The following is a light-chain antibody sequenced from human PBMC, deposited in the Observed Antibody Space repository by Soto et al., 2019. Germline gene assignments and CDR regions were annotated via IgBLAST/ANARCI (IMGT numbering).Light chain of an antibody. CDR1: QSISSW. CDR3: QQYNSYPFT. Sequence: DIQMTQSPSTLSASVGDRVTITCRASQSISSWLAWYQQKPGKAPKLLIYKASSLESGVPSRFSGSGSGTDFTLTISSLQPDDFSTYYCQQYNSYPFTFGPGTKVDIK. V-gene: IGKV1-5*03. J-gene: IGKJ3*01. CDR2: KAS.